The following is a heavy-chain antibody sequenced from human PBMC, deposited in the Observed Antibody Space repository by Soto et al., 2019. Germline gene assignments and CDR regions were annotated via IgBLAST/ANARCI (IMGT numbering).Heavy chain of an antibody. CDR2: ISYDGSNK. Sequence: VQLVESGGGVVQPGRSLRLSCAASGFTFSSYGMHWVRQAPGKGLEWVAVISYDGSNKYYADSVKGRFTISRDNSKNTLYLQMNSLRAEDTAVYYCAKSPGGDGYNPYDYWGQGTLVTVSS. J-gene: IGHJ4*02. CDR1: GFTFSSYG. V-gene: IGHV3-30*18. D-gene: IGHD2-21*01. CDR3: AKSPGGDGYNPYDY.